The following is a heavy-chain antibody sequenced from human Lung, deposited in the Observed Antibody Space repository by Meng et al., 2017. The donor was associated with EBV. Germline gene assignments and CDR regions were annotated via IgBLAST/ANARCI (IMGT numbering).Heavy chain of an antibody. CDR1: GFTFSSYA. Sequence: EVQLXXXXXGLVXPXXXLRLXXXASGFTFSSYAMSWVRQAPGKGLEWVSAISGSGGSTYYADSVKGRFTISRDNSKNTLYLQMTSLRAEDTAVYYCARDKTDYGDSPYDPWGQGTLVTVSS. V-gene: IGHV3-23*01. D-gene: IGHD4-17*01. CDR2: ISGSGGST. J-gene: IGHJ5*02. CDR3: ARDKTDYGDSPYDP.